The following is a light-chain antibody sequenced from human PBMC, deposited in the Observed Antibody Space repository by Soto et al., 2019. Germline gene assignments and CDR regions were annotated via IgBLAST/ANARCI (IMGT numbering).Light chain of an antibody. Sequence: EIVMTQSPATLSVSPGERATLSCRASQSVNSNLAWYQQKPGHSPRLLIYGASTRVTGIPARFSGSGSGTEFTLTISSLQSEAFAIYYCQQHNSWPPVVGQGTKLEIK. CDR3: QQHNSWPPV. CDR1: QSVNSN. V-gene: IGKV3-15*01. J-gene: IGKJ2*01. CDR2: GAS.